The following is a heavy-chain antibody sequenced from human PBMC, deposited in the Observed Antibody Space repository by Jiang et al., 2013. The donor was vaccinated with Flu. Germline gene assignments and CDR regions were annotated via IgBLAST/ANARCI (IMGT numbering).Heavy chain of an antibody. Sequence: QLLESGGGVVQPGRSLRLSCAASGFTFSSYGMHWVRQAPGKGLEWVAVIWYDGSNKYYADSVKGRFTISRDNSKNTLYLQMNSLRAEDTAVYYCARGDSSGYFAAFDIWGQGTMVTVSS. V-gene: IGHV3-33*01. J-gene: IGHJ3*02. CDR3: ARGDSSGYFAAFDI. D-gene: IGHD3-22*01. CDR1: GFTFSSYG. CDR2: IWYDGSNK.